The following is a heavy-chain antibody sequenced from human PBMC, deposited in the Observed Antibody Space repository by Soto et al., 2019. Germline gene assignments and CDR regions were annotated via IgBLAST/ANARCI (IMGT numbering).Heavy chain of an antibody. CDR1: GGSISSYY. J-gene: IGHJ4*02. V-gene: IGHV4-59*01. CDR2: IYYSGST. D-gene: IGHD6-19*01. CDR3: ARWQAVAGTYYLDY. Sequence: SETLSLTCTVSGGSISSYYWSWIRQPPGKGLEWIGYIYYSGSTNYNPSLKSRVTISVDTSKNQFSLKLSSVTAADTAVYYCARWQAVAGTYYLDYWGQGTLVTVSS.